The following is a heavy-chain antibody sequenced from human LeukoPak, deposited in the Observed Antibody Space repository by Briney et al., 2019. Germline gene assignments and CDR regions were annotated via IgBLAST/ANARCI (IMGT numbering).Heavy chain of an antibody. J-gene: IGHJ3*02. Sequence: NPGGSLRLSCAASGFTFSSYSMNWVRQAPGKGLEWVSSISGSSNYIYYGDSVKGRFTISRDNAKNSLYLQMNSLRAEDTAVYYCARDFRSILRAFYIWGQGTMVTVSS. CDR1: GFTFSSYS. V-gene: IGHV3-21*01. D-gene: IGHD3-3*01. CDR3: ARDFRSILRAFYI. CDR2: ISGSSNYI.